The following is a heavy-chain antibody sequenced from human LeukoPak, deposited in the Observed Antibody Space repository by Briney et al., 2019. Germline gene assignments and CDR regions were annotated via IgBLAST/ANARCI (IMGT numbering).Heavy chain of an antibody. CDR3: ARTGPYTMVRGVINWFDP. CDR1: GGSFSGYY. CDR2: XXXSGST. V-gene: IGHV4-34*01. Sequence: XXTXXXXCXXYGGSFSGYYWSWIRQPPGKGLEXXXXXXXSGSTNYNPSLTSRGTISVDTSKNQFSLKLSSVTAADTAVYYCARTGPYTMVRGVINWFDPWGQGTLVTVSS. D-gene: IGHD3-10*01. J-gene: IGHJ5*02.